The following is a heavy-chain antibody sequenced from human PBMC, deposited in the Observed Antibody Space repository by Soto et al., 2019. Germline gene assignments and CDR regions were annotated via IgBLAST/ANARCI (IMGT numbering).Heavy chain of an antibody. Sequence: GGSLRLSCAASGFTFSSYGMHWVRQAPGKGLEWVAVIWYDGSNKYYADSVKGRFTISRDNSKNTLYLQMNSLRAEDTAVYYCARDPSGSYLYYFDYWGQATLVTVS. CDR2: IWYDGSNK. J-gene: IGHJ4*02. V-gene: IGHV3-33*01. CDR1: GFTFSSYG. D-gene: IGHD1-26*01. CDR3: ARDPSGSYLYYFDY.